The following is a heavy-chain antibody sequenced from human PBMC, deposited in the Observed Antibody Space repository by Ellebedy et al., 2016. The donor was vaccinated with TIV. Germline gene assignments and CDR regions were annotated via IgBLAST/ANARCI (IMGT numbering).Heavy chain of an antibody. Sequence: SETLSLXXTVSGGSISSGGYYWSWIRQHPGKGLEWIGYIYYSGSTYYNPSLKSRVTISVDTSKNQFSLKLSSVTAADTAVYYCARELKNRGFDYWGQGTLVTVSS. CDR1: GGSISSGGYY. V-gene: IGHV4-31*03. CDR2: IYYSGST. J-gene: IGHJ4*02. CDR3: ARELKNRGFDY. D-gene: IGHD3-10*01.